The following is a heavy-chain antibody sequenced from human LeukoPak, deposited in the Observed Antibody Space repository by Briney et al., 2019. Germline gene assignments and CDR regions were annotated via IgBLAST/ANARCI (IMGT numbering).Heavy chain of an antibody. V-gene: IGHV3-53*01. CDR1: GFIVSGDF. J-gene: IGHJ4*02. CDR2: IYSDGST. D-gene: IGHD1-26*01. Sequence: PGGSLRLSCAASGFIVSGDFMSWVRQAPGKGLEWVSVIYSDGSTYYADSVKGRFTISRDNSKNTVDLQMTGLRAEDTAVYYCARERGRGRDSPWFDYWGQGTLVTVSS. CDR3: ARERGRGRDSPWFDY.